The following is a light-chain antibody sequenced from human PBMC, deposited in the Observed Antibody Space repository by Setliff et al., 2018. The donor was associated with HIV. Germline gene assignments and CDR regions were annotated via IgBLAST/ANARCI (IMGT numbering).Light chain of an antibody. CDR2: DVS. CDR1: ISDVGSYNL. V-gene: IGLV2-23*02. J-gene: IGLJ1*01. Sequence: QSALAQPASVSGSPGQSITISCTGTISDVGSYNLVSWYQQHPGKAPKLMIYDVSKRPSGVSNRSSGSKSGNTASLTISGLQAEDEADYFCCSYVSSNPHYVFGTGTKVTVL. CDR3: CSYVSSNPHYV.